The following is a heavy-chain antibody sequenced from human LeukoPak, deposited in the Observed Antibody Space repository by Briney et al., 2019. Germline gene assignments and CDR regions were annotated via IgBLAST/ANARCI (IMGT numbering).Heavy chain of an antibody. CDR1: GGSFSGYY. D-gene: IGHD3-22*01. Sequence: SETLSLTCAVYGGSFSGYYWSWLRQPPGKGLEWIGSIFHSGSTYYNPSVKSRVTISVDTSKNQFSLKLSSVTAADTAVYYCARRISSGYYWKWGSYFDYWGQGTLVTVSS. CDR2: IFHSGST. J-gene: IGHJ4*02. V-gene: IGHV4-34*12. CDR3: ARRISSGYYWKWGSYFDY.